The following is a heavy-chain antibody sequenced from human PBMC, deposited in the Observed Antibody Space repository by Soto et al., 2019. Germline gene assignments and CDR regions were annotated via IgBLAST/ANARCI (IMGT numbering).Heavy chain of an antibody. J-gene: IGHJ5*02. CDR3: AKFGVVVVPAARLAHWFDP. CDR2: ISGSGGST. CDR1: GFTFSSYA. Sequence: PGGSLRLSCAASGFTFSSYAMSWVRQAPGKGLEWVSAISGSGGSTYYADSVKGRFTISRDNSKNTLYLQMNSLRAEDTAVYYCAKFGVVVVPAARLAHWFDPWGHGTLVTVSS. V-gene: IGHV3-23*01. D-gene: IGHD2-2*01.